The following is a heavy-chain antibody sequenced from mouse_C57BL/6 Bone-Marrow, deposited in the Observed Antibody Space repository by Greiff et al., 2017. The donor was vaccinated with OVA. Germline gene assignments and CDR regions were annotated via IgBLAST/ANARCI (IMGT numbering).Heavy chain of an antibody. V-gene: IGHV1-52*01. CDR2: IDPSDSET. J-gene: IGHJ3*01. CDR3: ARKASLYYSFAY. CDR1: GYTFTSYW. D-gene: IGHD2-1*01. Sequence: QVQLQQPGAELVRPGSSVKLSCKASGYTFTSYWMHWVKQRPIQGLEWIGNIDPSDSETHYNQKFKDKATLTVDKSSSTAYMQLSSLTSEDSAVYYCARKASLYYSFAYWGQGTLVTVSA.